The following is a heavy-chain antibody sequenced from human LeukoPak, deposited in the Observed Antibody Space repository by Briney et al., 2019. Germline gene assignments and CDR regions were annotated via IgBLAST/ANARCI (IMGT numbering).Heavy chain of an antibody. J-gene: IGHJ3*02. D-gene: IGHD3-22*01. CDR3: ARTESYYDSSGYYADAFDI. CDR2: ISYDGSNG. Sequence: GGSVRLSRASSVFTHLSHAMHGVRQPRARGVEGVAVISYDGSNGFYADAVKGRFTISRDNSKNTLYLQMNSLRAEDTAVYYCARTESYYDSSGYYADAFDIWGQGTMVTVSS. V-gene: IGHV3-30-3*01. CDR1: VFTHLSHA.